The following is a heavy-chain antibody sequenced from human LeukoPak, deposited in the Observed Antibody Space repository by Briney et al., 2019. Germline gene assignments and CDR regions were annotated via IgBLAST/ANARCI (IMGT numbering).Heavy chain of an antibody. CDR1: GFTFSSYS. J-gene: IGHJ4*02. Sequence: GGSLRLSCVGSGFTFSSYSMNWVRQAPGKGLEWVSSITSSSSYIYYADSVKGRFTISRDNAKKSVYLQMNSLRAEDTAVYYCARGSTYSSGWYTGFDYWDQGSLVTVSS. CDR3: ARGSTYSSGWYTGFDY. V-gene: IGHV3-21*01. CDR2: ITSSSSYI. D-gene: IGHD6-19*01.